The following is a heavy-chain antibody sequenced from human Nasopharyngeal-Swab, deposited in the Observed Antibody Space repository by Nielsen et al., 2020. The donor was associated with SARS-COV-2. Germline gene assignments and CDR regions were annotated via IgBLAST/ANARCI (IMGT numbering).Heavy chain of an antibody. CDR3: ARARRTDIVVVPAAPRGYYMDV. J-gene: IGHJ6*03. CDR2: TYYRSKWYN. CDR1: GDSVSSNSAA. V-gene: IGHV6-1*01. Sequence: SQTFSLTCAISGDSVSSNSAAWNWIRQSPSRGLEWLGRTYYRSKWYNDYAVSVKSRITINPDTSKNQFSLQLNSVTPEDTAVYYCARARRTDIVVVPAAPRGYYMDVWGKGTTVTVSS. D-gene: IGHD2-2*01.